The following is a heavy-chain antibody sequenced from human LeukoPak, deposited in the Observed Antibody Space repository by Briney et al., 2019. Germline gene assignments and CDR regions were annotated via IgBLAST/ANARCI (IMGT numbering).Heavy chain of an antibody. CDR1: GGSISSSNW. Sequence: SGTLSLTCAVSGGSISSSNWWSWVRQPPGKGLEWIGEIYHSGSTNYNPSLKSRVTISVDTSKNQFSLKLSSVTAADTAVYYCARGIQWLQLQPFDYWGQGTLVTVSS. D-gene: IGHD5-24*01. CDR3: ARGIQWLQLQPFDY. CDR2: IYHSGST. V-gene: IGHV4-4*02. J-gene: IGHJ4*02.